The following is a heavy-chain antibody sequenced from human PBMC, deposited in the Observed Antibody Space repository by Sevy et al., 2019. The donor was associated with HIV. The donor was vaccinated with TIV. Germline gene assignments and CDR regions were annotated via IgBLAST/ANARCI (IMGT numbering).Heavy chain of an antibody. Sequence: GGSLRLSCVGSGFTFRNFGVHWLRQAPGKGLEWLSVVSYDGSSKYYVDSVTGRFIVSRENSKSTLYLQMNSLSTEDTAVYYCARGGSGDYYYYGVDVWGEGTTVTVSS. CDR3: ARGGSGDYYYYGVDV. J-gene: IGHJ6*04. D-gene: IGHD3-10*01. V-gene: IGHV3-30*03. CDR2: VSYDGSSK. CDR1: GFTFRNFG.